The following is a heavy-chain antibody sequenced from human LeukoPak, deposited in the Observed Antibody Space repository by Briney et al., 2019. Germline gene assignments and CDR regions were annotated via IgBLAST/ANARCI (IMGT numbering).Heavy chain of an antibody. Sequence: SETLSLTCTVSGGSISSSSYYWGWIRQPPGKGLEWIGSIYYSGSTYYNPSLKSRVTISVDTSKNQFSLKLSSVTAADTAVYYCARSSSSWQTTTHFDYWGQGTLVTVSS. CDR2: IYYSGST. CDR3: ARSSSSWQTTTHFDY. J-gene: IGHJ4*02. CDR1: GGSISSSSYY. D-gene: IGHD6-13*01. V-gene: IGHV4-39*01.